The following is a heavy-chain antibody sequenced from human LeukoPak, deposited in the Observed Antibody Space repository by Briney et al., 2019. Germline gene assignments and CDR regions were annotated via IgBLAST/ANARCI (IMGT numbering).Heavy chain of an antibody. D-gene: IGHD6-13*01. CDR2: ISGSGGST. Sequence: GGTLRLSCAASGFTFSSYGMIWVRQAPGKGLEWVSGISGSGGSTYLADSVKGRFTISRDNSKNTLYLEMNSLRAEDTAVYYCARIWDSSSWYWGNWGQGTLVTVSS. CDR1: GFTFSSYG. V-gene: IGHV3-23*01. J-gene: IGHJ4*02. CDR3: ARIWDSSSWYWGN.